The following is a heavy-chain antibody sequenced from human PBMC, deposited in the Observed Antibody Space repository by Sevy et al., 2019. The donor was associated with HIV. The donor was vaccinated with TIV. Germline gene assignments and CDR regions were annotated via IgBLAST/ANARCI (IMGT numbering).Heavy chain of an antibody. CDR3: ARGAGYYDSSGYHDAFDI. Sequence: GGSLRLSCAASGFTVSSNYMSWVRQAPGKGLEWVSVIYSGGSTYYADSVKGRFTISRDNSKNTLNLQMNSLRAEDTAVYYCARGAGYYDSSGYHDAFDIWGQGTMVTVSS. CDR2: IYSGGST. J-gene: IGHJ3*02. D-gene: IGHD3-22*01. V-gene: IGHV3-53*01. CDR1: GFTVSSNY.